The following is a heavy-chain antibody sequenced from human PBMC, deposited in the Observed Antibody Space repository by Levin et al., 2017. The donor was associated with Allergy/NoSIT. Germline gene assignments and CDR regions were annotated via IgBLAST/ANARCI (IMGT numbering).Heavy chain of an antibody. V-gene: IGHV3-9*01. CDR2: ISWNSGII. Sequence: GGSLRLSCAASGFTFDEYAIHWVRQAPGKGLEWVSGISWNSGIIGYADSVKGRFTISRDNAKNSLYLQMNSLRAEDTALYYCAKDISAAGTGSNDYWGQGTLVTVSS. CDR1: GFTFDEYA. J-gene: IGHJ4*02. D-gene: IGHD6-13*01. CDR3: AKDISAAGTGSNDY.